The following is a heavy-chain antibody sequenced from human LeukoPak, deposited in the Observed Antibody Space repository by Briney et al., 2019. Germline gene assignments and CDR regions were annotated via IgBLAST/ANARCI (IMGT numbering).Heavy chain of an antibody. D-gene: IGHD6-19*01. CDR3: ARDLYQWLPSTRPRDYYYYMDV. CDR1: GYTFTGYY. J-gene: IGHJ6*03. CDR2: INPNSGGT. Sequence: ASVKVSCKASGYTFTGYYIHWVRQAPGQGLEYMGWINPNSGGTNYAQKFQGRVTMTRDTSISTGYMELSRLRSEDTAVYYCARDLYQWLPSTRPRDYYYYMDVWGEGTTVTVSS. V-gene: IGHV1-2*02.